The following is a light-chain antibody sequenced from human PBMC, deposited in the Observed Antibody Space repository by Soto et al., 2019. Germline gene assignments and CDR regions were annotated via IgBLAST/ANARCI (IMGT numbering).Light chain of an antibody. CDR2: GAF. CDR1: QSVSNNY. V-gene: IGKV3-20*01. J-gene: IGKJ1*01. Sequence: EIVLTQSPGTLSLSPVERATLSCRASQSVSNNYLAWYQQKPGQAPRLLIYGAFTGATGVPARFSGSGSGTDFTLTISRLEPEDFAVYYCQQYGSSGTFGQGTKVDIK. CDR3: QQYGSSGT.